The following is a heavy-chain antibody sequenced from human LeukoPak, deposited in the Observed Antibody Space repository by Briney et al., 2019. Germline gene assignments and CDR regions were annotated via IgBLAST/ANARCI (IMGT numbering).Heavy chain of an antibody. CDR2: ISYDGSNK. Sequence: GRSLRLSCAASGFTFNNYAMHWVRQAPGKGLEWVALISYDGSNKYYADSVKGRFTISRDNSKNTLYLQMNSLRAEDTAVYFCARDLGYYYRSGYSDYWGQGTLVTVSS. D-gene: IGHD3-22*01. CDR3: ARDLGYYYRSGYSDY. J-gene: IGHJ4*02. CDR1: GFTFNNYA. V-gene: IGHV3-30*11.